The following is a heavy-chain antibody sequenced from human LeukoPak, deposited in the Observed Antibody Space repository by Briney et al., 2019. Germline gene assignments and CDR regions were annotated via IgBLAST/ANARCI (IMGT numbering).Heavy chain of an antibody. Sequence: PGGSLRLSCAASGLTVSSNYMSWVRQAPGKGLEWVSSISRSSRCIYYADSVKGRFTISRDNSKNTLYLQLNSLRVEDTAVYYCAKNRGAGSHYYYHMNVWGKGTTVTVSS. V-gene: IGHV3-23*01. CDR3: AKNRGAGSHYYYHMNV. CDR1: GLTVSSNY. CDR2: ISRSSRCI. J-gene: IGHJ6*03. D-gene: IGHD1-26*01.